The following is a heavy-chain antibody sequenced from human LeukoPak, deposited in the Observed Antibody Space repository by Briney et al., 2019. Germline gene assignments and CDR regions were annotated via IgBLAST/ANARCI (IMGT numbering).Heavy chain of an antibody. CDR1: GGTFSSYA. D-gene: IGHD3-3*02. J-gene: IGHJ4*02. CDR3: ARGPLAFLGTYYFDY. CDR2: IIPIFGTA. V-gene: IGHV1-69*06. Sequence: ASVKVSCKASGGTFSSYAISWVRRAPGQGLEWMGGIIPIFGTANYAQKFQGRVTITADKSTSTAYMELSSLRSEDTAVYYCARGPLAFLGTYYFDYWGQGTLVTVSS.